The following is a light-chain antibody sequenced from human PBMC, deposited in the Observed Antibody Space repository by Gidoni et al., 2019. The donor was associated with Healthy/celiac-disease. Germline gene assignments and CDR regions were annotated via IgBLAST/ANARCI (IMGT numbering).Light chain of an antibody. CDR2: AAS. Sequence: DIQITQSPSSLSASVGDRGTITCRTSHSISSYLNWYQQKPGKAPKLLIYAASSLKSGVPSRFSGSGTGTDFTLTISSLQPEDFATYYCQQSYSTPPTFGGGTKVEIK. CDR1: HSISSY. J-gene: IGKJ4*01. V-gene: IGKV1-39*01. CDR3: QQSYSTPPT.